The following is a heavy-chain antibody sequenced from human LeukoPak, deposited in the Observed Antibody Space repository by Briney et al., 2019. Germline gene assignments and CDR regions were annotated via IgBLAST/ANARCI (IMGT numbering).Heavy chain of an antibody. V-gene: IGHV3-30*04. CDR2: ISYDGSNK. J-gene: IGHJ4*02. Sequence: TGGSLRLSCAASGFTFSSYAMHWVRQAPGKGLEWVAVISYDGSNKYYADSVKGRFTISRDNSKNTLYLQMNSLRAEDTAVYYCASAPVGRYSYGYPPDYWGQGTLVTVSS. CDR1: GFTFSSYA. D-gene: IGHD5-18*01. CDR3: ASAPVGRYSYGYPPDY.